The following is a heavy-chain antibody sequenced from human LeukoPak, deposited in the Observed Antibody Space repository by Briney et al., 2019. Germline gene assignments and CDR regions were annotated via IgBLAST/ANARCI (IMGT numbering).Heavy chain of an antibody. CDR3: ARGSIAARGYFDY. D-gene: IGHD6-6*01. Sequence: GSLRLSCAASGFTFSSYAMSWVRQAPGKGLEWIGYIYYSGSTNYNPSLKSRVTISVDTSKNQFSLKLSSVTAADTAVYYCARGSIAARGYFDYWGQGTLVTVSS. J-gene: IGHJ4*02. CDR1: GFTFSSYA. CDR2: IYYSGST. V-gene: IGHV4-59*08.